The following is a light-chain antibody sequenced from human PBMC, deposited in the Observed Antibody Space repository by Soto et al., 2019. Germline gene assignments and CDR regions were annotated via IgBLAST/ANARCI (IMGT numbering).Light chain of an antibody. J-gene: IGKJ4*01. Sequence: EIVLTQSPGTLSLSPGERATLSCRASQRVSTSYVAWYRQKPRQAPRLLIYDASSRATGVPDRFSGSGSGTDFTLTISGLELEDFAVYYCQQYGRSLLTFGGGTKVQIK. CDR3: QQYGRSLLT. CDR2: DAS. V-gene: IGKV3-20*01. CDR1: QRVSTSY.